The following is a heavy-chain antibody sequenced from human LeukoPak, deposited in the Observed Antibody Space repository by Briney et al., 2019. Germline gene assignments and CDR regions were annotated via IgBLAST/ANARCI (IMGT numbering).Heavy chain of an antibody. D-gene: IGHD2-15*01. CDR2: INPNSGGT. Sequence: ASVKVSCKASGYTFTGYYMHWVRQAPGQGLEWMGWINPNSGGTNYAQKFPGRVTMTRDTSISTAYMELSRLRSDDTAVYYCARVRGGSYYYYYYMDVWGKGTTVTISS. J-gene: IGHJ6*03. CDR1: GYTFTGYY. V-gene: IGHV1-2*02. CDR3: ARVRGGSYYYYYYMDV.